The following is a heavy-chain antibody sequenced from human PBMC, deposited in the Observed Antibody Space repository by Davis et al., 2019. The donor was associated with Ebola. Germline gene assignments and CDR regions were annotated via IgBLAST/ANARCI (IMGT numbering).Heavy chain of an antibody. J-gene: IGHJ5*02. V-gene: IGHV3-66*01. Sequence: GESLKISCAASGFTFTSAWMGWVRQAPGKGLEWVSSIYITGSTYYADSVRGRFSISRDNSKNTLHLQMNSLRAEDTAIYYCARLHSSSYSSGPWGQGTLVTVSS. CDR2: IYITGST. CDR1: GFTFTSAW. D-gene: IGHD1-26*01. CDR3: ARLHSSSYSSGP.